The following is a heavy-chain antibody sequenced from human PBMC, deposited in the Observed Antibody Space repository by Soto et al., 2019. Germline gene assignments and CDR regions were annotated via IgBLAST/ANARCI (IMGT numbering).Heavy chain of an antibody. D-gene: IGHD6-13*01. CDR2: IYWDDDK. CDR1: GFSLSTSGVG. CDR3: AHGLAVAGARWFDP. V-gene: IGHV2-5*02. J-gene: IGHJ5*02. Sequence: QITLKESGPPLVKPTQTLTLTCTFSGFSLSTSGVGVGWIRQPPGKALEWLALIYWDDDKRYSPSLESRLTITKDTSKNQVVLRMTNMDPVDTATYYCAHGLAVAGARWFDPWGQGTLVTVSS.